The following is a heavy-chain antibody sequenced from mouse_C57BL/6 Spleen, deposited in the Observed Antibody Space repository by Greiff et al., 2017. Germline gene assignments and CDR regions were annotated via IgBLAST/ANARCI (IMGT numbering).Heavy chain of an antibody. Sequence: VQLQQSGAELMKPGASVKLSCKATGYTFTGYWIEWVKQRPGHGLEWIGEIVPGSGSTNYNEKFKGKATFTADTSSNPADMQLSSLAPDDSAIYYCAAKDGWAYYCDDWGQGTTRTVSS. CDR2: IVPGSGST. J-gene: IGHJ2*01. CDR3: AAKDGWAYYCDD. CDR1: GYTFTGYW. V-gene: IGHV1-9*01. D-gene: IGHD2-3*01.